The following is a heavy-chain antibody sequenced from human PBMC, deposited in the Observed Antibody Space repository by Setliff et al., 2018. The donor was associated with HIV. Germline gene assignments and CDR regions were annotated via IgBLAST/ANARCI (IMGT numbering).Heavy chain of an antibody. CDR1: GGSISSSSYY. D-gene: IGHD6-19*01. CDR3: ARDPSSGWSYYFDY. V-gene: IGHV4-39*07. Sequence: PTETLSLTCTVSGGSISSSSYYWGWIRQPPGKGLEWIGSIYYSGSTKYNPSLKSRVTISVDTSKNHFSLKLSSVTAADTAVYYCARDPSSGWSYYFDYWGQGTLVTVSS. CDR2: IYYSGST. J-gene: IGHJ4*02.